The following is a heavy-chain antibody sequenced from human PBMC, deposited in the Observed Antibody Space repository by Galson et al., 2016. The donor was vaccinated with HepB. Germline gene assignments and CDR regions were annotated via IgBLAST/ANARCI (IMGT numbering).Heavy chain of an antibody. Sequence: SLRLSCAASGFTFSSYAMSWVRQAPGKGLEWVSTISGSGATTYVADSVKGRFTMSRDNSKNTLYLQMNSLRVEDTAIYYCEKGGQWLLRGPGWFDPWGQGTLVSVSS. CDR3: EKGGQWLLRGPGWFDP. CDR2: ISGSGATT. D-gene: IGHD6-19*01. CDR1: GFTFSSYA. V-gene: IGHV3-23*01. J-gene: IGHJ5*02.